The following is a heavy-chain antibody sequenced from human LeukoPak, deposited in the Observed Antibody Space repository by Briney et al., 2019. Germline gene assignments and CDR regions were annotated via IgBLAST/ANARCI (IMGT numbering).Heavy chain of an antibody. CDR3: ARDGYYGPVSLTQNWLDL. D-gene: IGHD3-10*01. J-gene: IGHJ5*02. CDR1: DYTFTNSG. V-gene: IGHV1-18*01. CDR2: IYGYNGDT. Sequence: ASVKVSSKASDYTFTNSGISWVRQAPGPGLEWMGWIYGYNGDTKYAELLQGRLIMTTDTSTTTVYMELRSLRSDDTAVYYCARDGYYGPVSLTQNWLDLWGEGTLETVSS.